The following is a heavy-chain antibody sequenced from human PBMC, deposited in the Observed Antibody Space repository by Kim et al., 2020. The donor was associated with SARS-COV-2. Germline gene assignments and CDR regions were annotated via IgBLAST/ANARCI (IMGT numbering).Heavy chain of an antibody. J-gene: IGHJ4*02. CDR3: ARGVAGMSYFDY. CDR1: GFTFDSKW. D-gene: IGHD6-19*01. CDR2: ITADGKTT. Sequence: LSLTCAASGFTFDSKWMHWVRQAPGKGLVWVSRITADGKTTAYADSVKGRFTISRDNAKNTVHLEMNSLRGDDTAVYYCARGVAGMSYFDYWGQGSLVTVSS. V-gene: IGHV3-74*01.